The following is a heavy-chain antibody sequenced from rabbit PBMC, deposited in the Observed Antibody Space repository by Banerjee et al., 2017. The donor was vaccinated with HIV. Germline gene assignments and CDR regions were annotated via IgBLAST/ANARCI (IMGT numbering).Heavy chain of an antibody. J-gene: IGHJ6*01. Sequence: QEPLKESGGGLVQPGGSLTLTCTASGFDISSCYDMCWVRQAPGKGLEWIGCIWTGSGSTYYASWAKGRFTISKTSSTTVTLQMTSLTAADTATYFCARGDTGSSWGLDLWGPGTLVTVS. CDR1: GFDISSCYD. CDR2: IWTGSGST. V-gene: IGHV1S45*01. D-gene: IGHD8-1*01. CDR3: ARGDTGSSWGLDL.